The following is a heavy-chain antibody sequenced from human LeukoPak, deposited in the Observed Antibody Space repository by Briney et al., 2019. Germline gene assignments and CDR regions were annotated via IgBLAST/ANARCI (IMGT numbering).Heavy chain of an antibody. D-gene: IGHD5-18*01. CDR1: GFTFSGSA. Sequence: GGSLKLSCAASGFTFSGSAMHWVRQAPGKGLEWVANIKQDGSEKYYVDSVKGRFTISRDNAKNSLYLQMNSLRAEDTAVYYCARGGYSYGHDFDYWGQGTLVTVSS. J-gene: IGHJ4*02. CDR2: IKQDGSEK. V-gene: IGHV3-7*01. CDR3: ARGGYSYGHDFDY.